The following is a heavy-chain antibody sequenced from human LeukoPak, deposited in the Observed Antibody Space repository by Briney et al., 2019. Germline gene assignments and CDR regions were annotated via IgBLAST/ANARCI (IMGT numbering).Heavy chain of an antibody. Sequence: ASVKVSCKASGYPFTHYAVHWVRQAPGQGLEWMGWISTNTGNPTYAQGFTGRFVFSLDTSVSTAYLQISSLKAEDTAVYYCARDRGPRTGDSFDYWGQGTLVTVSS. CDR2: ISTNTGNP. CDR1: GYPFTHYA. V-gene: IGHV7-4-1*02. J-gene: IGHJ4*02. D-gene: IGHD7-27*01. CDR3: ARDRGPRTGDSFDY.